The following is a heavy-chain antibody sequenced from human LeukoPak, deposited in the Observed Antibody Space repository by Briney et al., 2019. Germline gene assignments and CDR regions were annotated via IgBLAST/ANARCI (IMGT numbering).Heavy chain of an antibody. D-gene: IGHD2-15*01. J-gene: IGHJ4*02. Sequence: GGSLRLSCAASGFTFSSYSMNWVHQAPGKGLEWVSSISSSSSYIYYADSVKGRFTISRDNAKNSLYLQMNSLRAEDTAVYYCARVSLAATNFWGQGTLVTVSS. CDR3: ARVSLAATNF. CDR1: GFTFSSYS. CDR2: ISSSSSYI. V-gene: IGHV3-21*01.